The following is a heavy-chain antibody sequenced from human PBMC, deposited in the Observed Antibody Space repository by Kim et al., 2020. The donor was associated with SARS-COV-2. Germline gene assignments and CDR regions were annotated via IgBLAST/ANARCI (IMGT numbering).Heavy chain of an antibody. J-gene: IGHJ4*02. Sequence: SMKGRLTISRDNAKNSLDLQMNSLRAEDTAVYYCARDSYYYDSSGYCFDYWGQGTLVTVSS. D-gene: IGHD3-22*01. CDR3: ARDSYYYDSSGYCFDY. V-gene: IGHV3-11*04.